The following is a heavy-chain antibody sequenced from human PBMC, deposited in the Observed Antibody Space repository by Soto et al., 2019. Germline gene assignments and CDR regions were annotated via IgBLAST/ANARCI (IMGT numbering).Heavy chain of an antibody. J-gene: IGHJ3*02. CDR2: IRSKANSYAT. Sequence: GGSLRLSCAASGFTFSGSAMHWVRQASGKGLEWVGRIRSKANSYATAYAASVKGRFTISRDDSKNTAYLQMNSLKTEDTAVYYCTRQADYGDYTDAFDIWGQGTMVTVSS. D-gene: IGHD4-17*01. CDR3: TRQADYGDYTDAFDI. CDR1: GFTFSGSA. V-gene: IGHV3-73*01.